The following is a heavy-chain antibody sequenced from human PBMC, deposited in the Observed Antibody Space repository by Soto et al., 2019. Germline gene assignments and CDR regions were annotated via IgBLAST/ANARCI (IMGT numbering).Heavy chain of an antibody. CDR2: INPNSGGT. Sequence: GASVKVSCKASGYTFTGYYMHWVRQAPGQGLEWMGWINPNSGGTNYAQKFQGRVTMTRDTSISTAYMELSRLRSDDTAVYYCARGNLLSIFGSPLWGSGWSNFDYWGQGTLVTVSS. CDR1: GYTFTGYY. CDR3: ARGNLLSIFGSPLWGSGWSNFDY. D-gene: IGHD6-19*01. J-gene: IGHJ4*02. V-gene: IGHV1-2*02.